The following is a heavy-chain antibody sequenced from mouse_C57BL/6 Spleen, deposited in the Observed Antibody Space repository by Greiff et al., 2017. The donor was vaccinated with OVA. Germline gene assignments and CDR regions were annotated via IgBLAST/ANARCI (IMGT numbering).Heavy chain of an antibody. CDR3: TRDPSYYGSRDWYFDV. D-gene: IGHD1-1*01. J-gene: IGHJ1*03. CDR1: GFTFSSYA. V-gene: IGHV5-9-1*02. CDR2: ISSGGDYI. Sequence: EVNVVESGEGLVKPGGSLKLSCAASGFTFSSYAMSWVRQTPEKRLEWVAYISSGGDYIYYADTVKGRFTISRDNARNTLYLQMSSLKSEDTAMYYCTRDPSYYGSRDWYFDVWGTGTTVTVSS.